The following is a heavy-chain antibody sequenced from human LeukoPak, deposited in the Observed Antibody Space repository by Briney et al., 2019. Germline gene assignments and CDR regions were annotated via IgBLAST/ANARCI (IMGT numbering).Heavy chain of an antibody. D-gene: IGHD1-26*01. Sequence: PGGSLRLSCAASGFTFSSYAMSWVRQAPGKGLEWVSAISGSGGSTYYADSVKGRFTISRDNAKNTLYLQMNSLRAEDTAVYYCTRESSVGAHKAFDFWGQGTLVTVSS. V-gene: IGHV3-23*01. CDR1: GFTFSSYA. J-gene: IGHJ4*02. CDR3: TRESSVGAHKAFDF. CDR2: ISGSGGST.